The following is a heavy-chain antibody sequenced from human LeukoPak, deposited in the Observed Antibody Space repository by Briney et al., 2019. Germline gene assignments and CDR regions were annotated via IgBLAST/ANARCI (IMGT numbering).Heavy chain of an antibody. V-gene: IGHV3-21*01. CDR3: ARDFRLSGDNY. Sequence: GGSLRLSCAASGFTFSSYSMNWVRQAPGKGLEWVSSISSSSSYIYYADSVKGRFTISRDNAKNSLYLQTNSLRAEDTAVYYCARDFRLSGDNYWGQGTLVTVSS. CDR2: ISSSSSYI. D-gene: IGHD2-21*01. J-gene: IGHJ4*02. CDR1: GFTFSSYS.